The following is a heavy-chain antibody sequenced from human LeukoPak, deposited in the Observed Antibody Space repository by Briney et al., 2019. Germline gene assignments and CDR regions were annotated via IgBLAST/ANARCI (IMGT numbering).Heavy chain of an antibody. CDR2: IYTRGST. CDR1: GGSISTFY. V-gene: IGHV4-4*07. Sequence: SETLSLTCTVSGGSISTFYWSWIRQPAGKGLEWIGHIYTRGSTNYNPSLKSRVTMSVDTSKNQFSLKLSSVTAADTAVYYCASRVLLWFGELTNVWFDPWGQGTLVTVS. J-gene: IGHJ5*02. D-gene: IGHD3-10*01. CDR3: ASRVLLWFGELTNVWFDP.